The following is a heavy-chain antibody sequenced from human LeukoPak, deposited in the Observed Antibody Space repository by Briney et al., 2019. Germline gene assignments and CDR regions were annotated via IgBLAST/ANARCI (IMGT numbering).Heavy chain of an antibody. D-gene: IGHD6-25*01. J-gene: IGHJ5*02. CDR3: AGTIAAAPRGWFDP. V-gene: IGHV4-4*09. Sequence: SETLSLTCTVSGGSISSYYWSWIRQPPGKGLEWIRYIYTSGSTNDNPSLKSRVTISVDTSKNQFSLKLSSVTAADTAVSYCAGTIAAAPRGWFDPWGQGTLVTVSS. CDR2: IYTSGST. CDR1: GGSISSYY.